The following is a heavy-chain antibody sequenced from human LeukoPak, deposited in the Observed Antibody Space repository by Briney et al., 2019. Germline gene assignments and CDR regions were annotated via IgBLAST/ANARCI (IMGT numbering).Heavy chain of an antibody. D-gene: IGHD6-19*01. CDR1: GFTFDDYA. V-gene: IGHV3-43D*03. CDR2: ISWDGGST. J-gene: IGHJ4*02. CDR3: AKDPSRSGWNLRFYY. Sequence: GGSLRLSCAASGFTFDDYAMHWVRQAPGKGLEWVSLISWDGGSTYYADSVKGRFTISRDNSKNSLYLQMNSLRAEDTALYYCAKDPSRSGWNLRFYYWGQGTLVTVSS.